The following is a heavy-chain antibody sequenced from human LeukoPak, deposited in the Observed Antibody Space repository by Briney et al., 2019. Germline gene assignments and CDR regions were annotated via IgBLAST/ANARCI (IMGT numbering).Heavy chain of an antibody. CDR2: IYYSGNT. V-gene: IGHV4-31*03. D-gene: IGHD1-26*01. Sequence: SETLSLTCTVSGGSISSRDSYWSWIRQHPGKGLDWVGYIYYSGNTWYNPSLKGRVTISVDTSKNQFSLKLSSVTAADTAVYYCARHGPYLGRLGWFDPWGQGTLVTVSS. CDR1: GGSISSRDSY. CDR3: ARHGPYLGRLGWFDP. J-gene: IGHJ5*02.